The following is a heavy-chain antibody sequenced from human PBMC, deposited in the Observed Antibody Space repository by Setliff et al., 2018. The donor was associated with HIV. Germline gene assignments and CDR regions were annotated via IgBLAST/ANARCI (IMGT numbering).Heavy chain of an antibody. CDR3: VRSGRVGELYGF. CDR1: GYYFTSHW. CDR2: ISPTDSAT. V-gene: IGHV5-51*01. D-gene: IGHD1-1*01. J-gene: IGHJ4*02. Sequence: PGESLKISCQTSGYYFTSHWIGWVRQMSGKGLEWVGVISPTDSATTYSPAFQGQVSVSVDLSTSTAVLEWNNLRASDTATYYCVRSGRVGELYGFWGQGTPVTAPQ.